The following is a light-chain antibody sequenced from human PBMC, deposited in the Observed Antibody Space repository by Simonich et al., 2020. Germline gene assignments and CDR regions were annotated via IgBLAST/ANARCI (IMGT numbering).Light chain of an antibody. Sequence: DIVMTQSPDSLAVSLGERATINCKSSQSVLYSSNTKNYLAWYQQKPGQPPKLLIYWASTPESGVPDRCSGSGSGTDFTLTISSLQAEDVAVYYCQQYYSTPLTFGGGTKVEIK. CDR1: QSVLYSSNTKNY. CDR3: QQYYSTPLT. J-gene: IGKJ4*01. CDR2: WAS. V-gene: IGKV4-1*01.